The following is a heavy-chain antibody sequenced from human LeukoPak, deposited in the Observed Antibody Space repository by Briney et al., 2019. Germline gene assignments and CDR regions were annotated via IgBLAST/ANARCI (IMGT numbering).Heavy chain of an antibody. Sequence: SVKVSCKASGGTFSSYAISWVRQAPGQGLEWMGGIIPIFGTANYAQKFQGRVTITADKSTSTTYMELSSLRSEDTAVYYCARGTVTTHPSFDYWGQGTLVTVSS. J-gene: IGHJ4*02. CDR3: ARGTVTTHPSFDY. CDR2: IIPIFGTA. CDR1: GGTFSSYA. D-gene: IGHD4-17*01. V-gene: IGHV1-69*06.